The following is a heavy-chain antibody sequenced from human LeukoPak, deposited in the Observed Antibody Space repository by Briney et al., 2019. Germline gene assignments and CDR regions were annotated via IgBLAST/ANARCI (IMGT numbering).Heavy chain of an antibody. CDR1: GFTFDDYA. CDR2: ISWNSGNI. Sequence: GRSLRLSCAASGFTFDDYAMYWVRRAPGKGLEWVSGISWNSGNIGYADSVKGRFTISRDNAKNSLYLQMNSLRAEDTALYYCAKDISGGDFAGYGMDVWGQGTTVTVSS. V-gene: IGHV3-9*01. J-gene: IGHJ6*02. D-gene: IGHD4-17*01. CDR3: AKDISGGDFAGYGMDV.